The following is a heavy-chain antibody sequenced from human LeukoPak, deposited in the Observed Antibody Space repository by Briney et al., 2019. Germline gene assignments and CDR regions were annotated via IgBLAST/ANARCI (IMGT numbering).Heavy chain of an antibody. D-gene: IGHD6-19*01. CDR1: GFTFSSYA. CDR2: ISGSGGST. V-gene: IGHV3-23*01. CDR3: AKSPPWATAVAPQAFDY. Sequence: GGSLRLSCAASGFTFSSYAMSWVRQAPGKGLEWVSAISGSGGSTYYADSVKGRFTISRDNSKNTLYLQMNSLRAEDTAVYYCAKSPPWATAVAPQAFDYWGQGTLVTVSS. J-gene: IGHJ4*02.